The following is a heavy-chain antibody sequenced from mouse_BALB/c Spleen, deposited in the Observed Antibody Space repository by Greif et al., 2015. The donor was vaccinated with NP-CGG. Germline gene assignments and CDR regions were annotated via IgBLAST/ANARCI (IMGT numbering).Heavy chain of an antibody. CDR1: GYTFTSYR. J-gene: IGHJ2*01. D-gene: IGHD2-4*01. Sequence: DLVKPGASAKLSCKASGYTFTSYRINWIKQRPGQGLEWIGRIAPGSGSTYYNEMFKGKATLTVDTSSSTAYIQLSSLSSEDSAVYFCARYYYDYDRGFDYRGQGTTLTVSS. V-gene: IGHV1S41*01. CDR3: ARYYYDYDRGFDY. CDR2: IAPGSGST.